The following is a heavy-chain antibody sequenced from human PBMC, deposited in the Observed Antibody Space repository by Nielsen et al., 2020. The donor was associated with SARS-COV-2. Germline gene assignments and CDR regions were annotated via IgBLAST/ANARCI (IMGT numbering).Heavy chain of an antibody. Sequence: GESLKISCAASGFTFSSYDMHWVRQATGKGLEWVSAIGTAGDTYYPGSVKGRFTISRDNSKDTLYLHMNSLRADDTAVYYCARTLFAYWGQGALVTVSS. J-gene: IGHJ4*02. CDR2: IGTAGDT. D-gene: IGHD3-10*02. CDR1: GFTFSSYD. CDR3: ARTLFAY. V-gene: IGHV3-13*01.